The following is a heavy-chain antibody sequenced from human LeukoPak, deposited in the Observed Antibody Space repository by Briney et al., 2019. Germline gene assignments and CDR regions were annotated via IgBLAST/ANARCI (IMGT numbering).Heavy chain of an antibody. CDR2: IYFSGST. CDR1: GGSLSHYY. V-gene: IGHV4-59*08. D-gene: IGHD4-11*01. CDR3: SNTNYENLHY. Sequence: SETLSLTCAVSGGSLSHYYWSWIRQPPGKGLEWIGYIYFSGSTNYNPSLKSRVTISIDASKSQFSLKLSSVTAADTAVYYCSNTNYENLHYWGQGTLVTVSS. J-gene: IGHJ4*02.